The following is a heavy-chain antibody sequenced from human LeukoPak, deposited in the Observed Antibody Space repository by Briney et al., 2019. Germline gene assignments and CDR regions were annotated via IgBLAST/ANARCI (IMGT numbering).Heavy chain of an antibody. V-gene: IGHV4-59*08. CDR2: IYYSGST. J-gene: IGHJ6*02. Sequence: PSETLSLTCTVSGGPISSYYWSWIRQPPGKGLEWIGYIYYSGSTNYNPSLKSRVTISVDTSKNQFSLKLSAVTAADTAVYYCARHRDYYYYGMDVWSQGTTVTVSS. CDR3: ARHRDYYYYGMDV. CDR1: GGPISSYY.